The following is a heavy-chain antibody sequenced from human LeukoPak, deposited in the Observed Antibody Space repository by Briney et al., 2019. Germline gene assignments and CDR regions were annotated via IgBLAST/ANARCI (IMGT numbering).Heavy chain of an antibody. Sequence: GGSLRVSCAASGFTSSSYAMSWVRQAPGKGLEWVSAISGSGGSTYYADSVKGRFTISRDNSKNTLYLQMNSLRAEDTAVYYCVGKVTGSGSYYPPDFDYWGQGTLVTVSS. CDR1: GFTSSSYA. V-gene: IGHV3-23*01. CDR2: ISGSGGST. D-gene: IGHD3-10*01. CDR3: VGKVTGSGSYYPPDFDY. J-gene: IGHJ4*02.